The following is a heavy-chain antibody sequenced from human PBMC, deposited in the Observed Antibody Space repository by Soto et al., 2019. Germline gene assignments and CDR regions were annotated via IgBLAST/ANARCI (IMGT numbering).Heavy chain of an antibody. D-gene: IGHD3-10*01. CDR1: GFTFSSYA. J-gene: IGHJ5*02. CDR2: ISGSGGST. CDR3: AKDGSGSLERPNWFDP. Sequence: EVQLLESGGGLVQPGGSLRLSCAASGFTFSSYAMSWVRQAPGKGLEWVSAISGSGGSTYYADSVKGRFTISRDNSKNTLYLQMNSLRAEDTAVYYCAKDGSGSLERPNWFDPWGQGTLVTVSS. V-gene: IGHV3-23*01.